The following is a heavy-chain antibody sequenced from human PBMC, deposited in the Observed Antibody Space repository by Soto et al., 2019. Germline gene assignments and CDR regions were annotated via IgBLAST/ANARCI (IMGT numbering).Heavy chain of an antibody. CDR1: GFTFSSYS. CDR2: ISSSSSTI. V-gene: IGHV3-48*02. Sequence: GGSLRLSCAASGFTFSSYSMNWVRQAPGKGLEWVSYISSSSSTIYYADAVKGRFTISRDNAKNSLYLQMNSLRDEDTAVYYCARDVDFLEWLAQFDYWGQGTLVTVSS. J-gene: IGHJ4*02. D-gene: IGHD3-3*01. CDR3: ARDVDFLEWLAQFDY.